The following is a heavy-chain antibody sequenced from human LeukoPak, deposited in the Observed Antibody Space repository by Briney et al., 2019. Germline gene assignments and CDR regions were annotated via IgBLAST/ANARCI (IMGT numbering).Heavy chain of an antibody. Sequence: PGGSLRLSCAASGFTFSSYGMHWVRQGPGEGLGWGAIISFDGSNKYYADSVKGRFTISRDNSKNTLYLQMNSLRAEDTAVYYCAKDPGDIVVVPAAGWGQGTLVTVSS. CDR3: AKDPGDIVVVPAAG. D-gene: IGHD2-2*01. CDR1: GFTFSSYG. CDR2: ISFDGSNK. J-gene: IGHJ4*02. V-gene: IGHV3-30*18.